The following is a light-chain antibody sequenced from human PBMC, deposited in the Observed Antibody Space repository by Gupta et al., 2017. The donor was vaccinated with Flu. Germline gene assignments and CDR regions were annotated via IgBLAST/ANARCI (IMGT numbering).Light chain of an antibody. CDR3: QQYSSSPLT. CDR1: QSVSSSY. V-gene: IGKV3-20*01. CDR2: GAS. J-gene: IGKJ4*01. Sequence: EIVLTQSPGTLSLSPGERATLSCRASQSVSSSYLAWYQQKPGQAPRLLIYGASSRATDIPDRFSGSGSGTGFTLTISRLEPEDFAVYYCQQYSSSPLTFGGGTKVEIK.